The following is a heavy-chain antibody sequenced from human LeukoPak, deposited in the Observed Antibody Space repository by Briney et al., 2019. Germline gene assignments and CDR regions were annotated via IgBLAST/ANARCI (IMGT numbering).Heavy chain of an antibody. Sequence: PSETLSLTCTVSGGSISSGGYYWSWIRQHPGKGLEWIGYIYYSGSTYYNPSLKSRVTISVDTSKNQFSLKLSSVTAADTAVYYCARVVEVAGTGENWFDPWGQGTLVTVSS. CDR3: ARVVEVAGTGENWFDP. J-gene: IGHJ5*02. CDR2: IYYSGST. D-gene: IGHD6-19*01. CDR1: GGSISSGGYY. V-gene: IGHV4-31*03.